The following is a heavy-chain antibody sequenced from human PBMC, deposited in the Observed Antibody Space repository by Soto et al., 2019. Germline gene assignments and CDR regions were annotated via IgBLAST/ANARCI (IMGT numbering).Heavy chain of an antibody. J-gene: IGHJ4*02. V-gene: IGHV4-30-2*01. Sequence: SETLSLTCTVSGDSRTSGDYSWIWIRQPPGKGLEWLGYIYRTGNTHYSPSLKSRVSISQDRSKNQFSLELTSVTAADTAVYYCARGDYQYSIDYWGQGTLVTVSS. D-gene: IGHD2-2*01. CDR2: IYRTGNT. CDR1: GDSRTSGDYS. CDR3: ARGDYQYSIDY.